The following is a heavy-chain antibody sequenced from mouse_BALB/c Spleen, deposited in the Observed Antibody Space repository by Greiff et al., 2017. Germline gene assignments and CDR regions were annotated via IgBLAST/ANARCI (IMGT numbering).Heavy chain of an antibody. CDR3: ARDDYDGAY. Sequence: DVMLVESGGGLVKPGGSLKLSCAASGFTFSDYYMYWVRQTPEKRLEWVATISDGGSYTYYPDSVKGRFTISRDNAKNNLYLQMSSLKSEDTAMYYCARDDYDGAYWGQGTLVTVSA. CDR2: ISDGGSYT. CDR1: GFTFSDYY. D-gene: IGHD2-4*01. V-gene: IGHV5-4*02. J-gene: IGHJ3*01.